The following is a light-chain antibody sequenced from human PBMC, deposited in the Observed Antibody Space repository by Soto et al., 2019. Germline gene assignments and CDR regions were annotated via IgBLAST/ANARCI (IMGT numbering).Light chain of an antibody. CDR2: GAT. V-gene: IGKV3-15*01. Sequence: QSPGSLSLSKKEVAALSCRASQSVMSNYLSWYQQKPGQPPRLLIHGATTRATGIPARFSGSGSGTEFTLTISSLQSEDFAVYYCQQYNNWPRTFGQGSNVDIK. CDR3: QQYNNWPRT. CDR1: QSVMSNY. J-gene: IGKJ1*01.